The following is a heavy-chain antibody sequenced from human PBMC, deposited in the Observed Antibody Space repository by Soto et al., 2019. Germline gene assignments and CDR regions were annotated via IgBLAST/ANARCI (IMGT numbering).Heavy chain of an antibody. D-gene: IGHD4-17*01. CDR3: ARHDYGDFNFDY. CDR2: IYYSGST. Sequence: SSETLSLTCTVSGGSISSGGYYWSWIRQHPGKGLEWIGYIYYSGSTYYNPSLKSRVTISVDTSKNQFSLKLSSVTAADTAVYYCARHDYGDFNFDYWGQGTLVTVSS. V-gene: IGHV4-31*03. CDR1: GGSISSGGYY. J-gene: IGHJ4*02.